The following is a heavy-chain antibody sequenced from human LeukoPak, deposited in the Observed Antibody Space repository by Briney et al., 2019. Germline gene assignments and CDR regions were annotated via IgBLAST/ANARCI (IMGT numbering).Heavy chain of an antibody. Sequence: PSETLSLTCAVYGGSFSGYYWSWIRQPPGKGLEWIGEINHSGSTNYNPSLKSRVTISVDTSKNQFSLKLSSVTAADTAVYYCASRPREVAGPVDCWGQGTLVTVSS. CDR3: ASRPREVAGPVDC. CDR2: INHSGST. V-gene: IGHV4-34*01. D-gene: IGHD6-19*01. J-gene: IGHJ4*02. CDR1: GGSFSGYY.